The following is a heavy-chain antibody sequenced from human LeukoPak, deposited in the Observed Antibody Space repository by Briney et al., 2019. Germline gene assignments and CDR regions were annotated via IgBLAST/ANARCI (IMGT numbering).Heavy chain of an antibody. CDR1: GFTFSSYW. J-gene: IGHJ4*02. V-gene: IGHV3-74*01. CDR3: ARDIVAVAGTLLY. D-gene: IGHD6-19*01. CDR2: INSDGSST. Sequence: GGSLRLSCAASGFTFSSYWMHWVRQAPGKGLVWVSRINSDGSSTSYADSVKGRFTISRDNAKNTLYLQMNSLRAEDTAEYYCARDIVAVAGTLLYWGQGTLVTVSS.